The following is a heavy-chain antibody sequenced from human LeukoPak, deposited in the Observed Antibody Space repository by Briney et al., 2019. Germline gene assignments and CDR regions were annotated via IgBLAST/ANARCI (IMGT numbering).Heavy chain of an antibody. Sequence: GGSLRLSCAASGFTFSTYAMSWVRQALGKGPEWVSAISNSGGGTYYADFVKGRFTISRDNSKNTLYLQMNTLRADDTAVYYCAKGGGPRAFDIWGQGTMVTVSS. J-gene: IGHJ3*02. CDR2: ISNSGGGT. D-gene: IGHD2-15*01. CDR3: AKGGGPRAFDI. CDR1: GFTFSTYA. V-gene: IGHV3-23*01.